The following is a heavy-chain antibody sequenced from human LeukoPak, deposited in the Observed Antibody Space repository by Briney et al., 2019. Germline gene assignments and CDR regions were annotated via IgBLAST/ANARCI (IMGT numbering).Heavy chain of an antibody. CDR3: ARHAKVGVTVGDWYFDL. Sequence: SETLSLTCTVSGGSISSNSYYWGWIRQPPGKGLEWIGSIYYSGNTYYNPSLKSRVMISVDTSKDQFSLKLSSVTAAGTAVYYCARHAKVGVTVGDWYFDLWGRGTLVTVS. CDR1: GGSISSNSYY. V-gene: IGHV4-39*01. D-gene: IGHD1-26*01. J-gene: IGHJ2*01. CDR2: IYYSGNT.